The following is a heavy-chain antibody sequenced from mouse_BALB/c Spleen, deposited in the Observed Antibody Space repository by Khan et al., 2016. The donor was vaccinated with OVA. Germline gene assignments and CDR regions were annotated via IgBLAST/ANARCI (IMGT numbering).Heavy chain of an antibody. Sequence: VQLQQSGPDLVKPGASVKISCKASGYSFTLYYMSWVKQSHGKSLEWIGRINPNTDNINYNQEFKGRAIITVDKSSNTAYMEIRSLTSEDSAVCFCARGYDFFASWGQGTLVTVSA. CDR3: ARGYDFFAS. CDR2: INPNTDNI. J-gene: IGHJ3*01. D-gene: IGHD2-14*01. V-gene: IGHV1-26*01. CDR1: GYSFTLYY.